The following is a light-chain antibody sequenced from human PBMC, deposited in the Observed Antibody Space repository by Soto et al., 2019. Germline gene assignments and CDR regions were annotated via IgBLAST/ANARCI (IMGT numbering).Light chain of an antibody. J-gene: IGKJ2*01. V-gene: IGKV3-15*01. Sequence: EIMMTQSPATLSVSPGERATLSCRASQSVSINLAWYQQKPGQAPRLLIYAASTRATGIPARFSGSGSGTEFTITISSLQSADFAVYYCQHYNNWPPYTFGQGTKLESK. CDR1: QSVSIN. CDR3: QHYNNWPPYT. CDR2: AAS.